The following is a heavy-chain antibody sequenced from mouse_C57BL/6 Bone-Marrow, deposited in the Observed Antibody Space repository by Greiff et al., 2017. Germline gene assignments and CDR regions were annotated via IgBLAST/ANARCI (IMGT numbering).Heavy chain of an antibody. CDR1: GYTFTSYW. J-gene: IGHJ2*01. CDR3: AQISYYVSVDY. V-gene: IGHV1-55*01. CDR2: IYPGSGST. D-gene: IGHD1-1*01. Sequence: QVQLQQPGAELVKPGASVKMSCKASGYTFTSYWITWVKQRPGQGLEWIGDIYPGSGSTNYNEKFKSKATLTVAPSSSPAYMQLSILTSEDSAVYYCAQISYYVSVDYWGQGTTLTVSS.